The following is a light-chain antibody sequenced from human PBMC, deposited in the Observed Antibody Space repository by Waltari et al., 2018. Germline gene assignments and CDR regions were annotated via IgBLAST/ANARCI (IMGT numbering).Light chain of an antibody. V-gene: IGKV3-11*01. CDR3: QQRSDWPLT. CDR2: DTS. Sequence: IVLTQSPATLSFSPGERATLSCRASQSLSSYLAWYQQKPGQPPRLVIYDTSHRAAGIPPRFSGSGSGTDFTLTISSLEPEDSALYYCQQRSDWPLTFGGGTEVEI. CDR1: QSLSSY. J-gene: IGKJ4*01.